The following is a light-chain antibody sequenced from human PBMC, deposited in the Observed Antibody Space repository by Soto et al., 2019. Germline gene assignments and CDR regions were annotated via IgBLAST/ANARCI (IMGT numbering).Light chain of an antibody. CDR2: DLI. V-gene: IGLV2-14*03. Sequence: QSALTQPASVSGSPGQSITISCTGTSSDVGGYNYVSWYQQHPGKAPKLMIYDLINRPSGVSNRFSGSKSGNSASLTISGLQAEDEADYYCSSYTSSSTYVVFGGGTKVTVL. CDR1: SSDVGGYNY. CDR3: SSYTSSSTYVV. J-gene: IGLJ2*01.